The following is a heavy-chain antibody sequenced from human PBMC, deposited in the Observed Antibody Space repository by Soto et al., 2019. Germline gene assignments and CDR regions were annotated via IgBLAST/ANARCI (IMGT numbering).Heavy chain of an antibody. D-gene: IGHD3-22*01. CDR3: ARGQDSSGYGYYYGMDV. Sequence: SDTLSLTCTDSGCSISSYSWSWIRQPPGKGLEWIGYIYYSGSTNYNPSLKSRVTISVDTSKNQFSLKLSSVTAADTAVYYCARGQDSSGYGYYYGMDVWGQGTTVT. CDR2: IYYSGST. CDR1: GCSISSYS. V-gene: IGHV4-59*01. J-gene: IGHJ6*02.